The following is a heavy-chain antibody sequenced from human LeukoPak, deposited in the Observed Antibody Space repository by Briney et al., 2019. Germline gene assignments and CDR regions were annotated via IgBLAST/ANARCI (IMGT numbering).Heavy chain of an antibody. V-gene: IGHV3-30-3*01. Sequence: GGSLRLSCAASGFTFSSYAMHWVRQAPGKGLEWVAVISYDGSNKYYADSVKGRFTISRDNSKNTLYLQMNSLRAEDTAVYYCARGRGYSSSWFFDYWGQGTLVTVSS. CDR2: ISYDGSNK. CDR1: GFTFSSYA. J-gene: IGHJ4*02. CDR3: ARGRGYSSSWFFDY. D-gene: IGHD6-13*01.